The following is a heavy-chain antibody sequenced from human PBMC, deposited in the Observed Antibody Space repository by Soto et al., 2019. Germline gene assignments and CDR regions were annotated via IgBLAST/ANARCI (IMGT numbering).Heavy chain of an antibody. D-gene: IGHD1-26*01. CDR1: GFTFSTNYG. Sequence: LRLSCVGSGFTFSTNYGLAWVRQARGKGLEWVSSISGSGDGIAYADSVKGRFTISTDSSKNTLYLQMNNLRADDTAVYFCAKKCRGSCPFDYWGQGTLVTVSS. V-gene: IGHV3-23*01. CDR2: ISGSGDGI. J-gene: IGHJ4*02. CDR3: AKKCRGSCPFDY.